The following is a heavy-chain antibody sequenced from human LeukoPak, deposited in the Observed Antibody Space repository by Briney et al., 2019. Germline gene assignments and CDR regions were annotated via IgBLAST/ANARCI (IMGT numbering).Heavy chain of an antibody. CDR1: GYSFTSYW. Sequence: GESLKISCKGSGYSFTSYWIGWVRQMPGKGLEWMGIIYPGDSDTRYSPSFQGQVTISADKSISTAYLQWSSLKASDTAMYYCAGRESSGWYKNWFDPWGQGTLVTVSS. D-gene: IGHD6-19*01. CDR3: AGRESSGWYKNWFDP. J-gene: IGHJ5*02. V-gene: IGHV5-51*01. CDR2: IYPGDSDT.